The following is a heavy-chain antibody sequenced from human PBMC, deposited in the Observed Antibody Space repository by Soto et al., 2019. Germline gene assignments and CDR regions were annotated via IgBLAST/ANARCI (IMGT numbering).Heavy chain of an antibody. CDR1: GFIFSSYV. Sequence: GGSLRLSCAASGFIFSSYVMHWVRQAPGKGLEWVAVISYDGSNKYYADSVKDRFTISRDNSKNTLYLQMNSLRAEDTAVYYCARHPERIAEIGWFDPWGQGTLVTVSS. J-gene: IGHJ5*02. V-gene: IGHV3-30*03. CDR3: ARHPERIAEIGWFDP. D-gene: IGHD6-13*01. CDR2: ISYDGSNK.